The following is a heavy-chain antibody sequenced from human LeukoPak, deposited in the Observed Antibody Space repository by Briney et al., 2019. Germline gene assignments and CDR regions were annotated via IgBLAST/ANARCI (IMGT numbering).Heavy chain of an antibody. J-gene: IGHJ4*02. D-gene: IGHD3-22*01. CDR2: IYYSVST. CDR3: ASLSRLTDYHSVYPTYYSDY. CDR1: GGSINNYY. V-gene: IGHV4-59*13. Sequence: PETLSPTCTVSGGSINNYYWSWIRQPPGKGLEWIGYIYYSVSTTYNHSLKSRLTISEETSQNQFFLKLSSVTAVDTALYYCASLSRLTDYHSVYPTYYSDYWGQGTLVTVSS.